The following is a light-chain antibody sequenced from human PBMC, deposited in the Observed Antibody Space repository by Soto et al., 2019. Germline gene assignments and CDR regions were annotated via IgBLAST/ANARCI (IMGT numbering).Light chain of an antibody. J-gene: IGKJ2*01. Sequence: DIVMTQSPLSLPVTPGEPASIACRSSQSLLHSNGYNYLDWYLQKPGQSPQLLIYLGSNRASGVPDRFSGSGSGTDFTLKISRVEAADVGVYYGMQALQTSLTFGQGTKLEIK. CDR1: QSLLHSNGYNY. CDR2: LGS. CDR3: MQALQTSLT. V-gene: IGKV2-28*01.